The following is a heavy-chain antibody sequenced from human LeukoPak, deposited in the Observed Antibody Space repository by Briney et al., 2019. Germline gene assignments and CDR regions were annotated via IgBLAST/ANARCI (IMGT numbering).Heavy chain of an antibody. J-gene: IGHJ3*02. CDR3: ARGVIAVAGASDAFDI. V-gene: IGHV1-8*01. Sequence: ASVKVSCKASGYTFTSYDINWVRQATGQGLEWMGWMNPNSGNTGYAQKFQGRVTMTRNTSISTAYMELSSLRSEDTAVYYCARGVIAVAGASDAFDIWGQGTMVTVSS. CDR1: GYTFTSYD. D-gene: IGHD6-19*01. CDR2: MNPNSGNT.